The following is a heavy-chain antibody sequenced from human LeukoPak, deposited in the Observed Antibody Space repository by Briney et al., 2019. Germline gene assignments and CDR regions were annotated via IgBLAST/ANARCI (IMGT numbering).Heavy chain of an antibody. Sequence: SQTLSLTCAISGDSVSSNSAAWNWIRQSPSRGLEWLGRTYYRSKWYNDYAVSVKSRITINPDTSKNQFSLKLSSVTAADTAVYYCARGLRPRVDYPLGPAYYYYYMDVWGKGTTVTVSS. CDR3: ARGLRPRVDYPLGPAYYYYYMDV. CDR1: GDSVSSNSAA. D-gene: IGHD4-11*01. CDR2: TYYRSKWYN. J-gene: IGHJ6*03. V-gene: IGHV6-1*01.